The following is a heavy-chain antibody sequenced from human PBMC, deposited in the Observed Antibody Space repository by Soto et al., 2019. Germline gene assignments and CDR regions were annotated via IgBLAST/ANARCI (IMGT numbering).Heavy chain of an antibody. CDR2: ITSSGSYT. CDR3: TRGPGGSWYAAFDI. D-gene: IGHD6-13*01. V-gene: IGHV3-11*06. Sequence: GGSLRLSCAASGLTFSDYYMSWIRQAPGKGLEWVSYITSSGSYTKYADSVQGRFTISRDNAKNSLYLQMNSLRAEDTAVYYCTRGPGGSWYAAFDIWGQGTMVTVSS. J-gene: IGHJ3*02. CDR1: GLTFSDYY.